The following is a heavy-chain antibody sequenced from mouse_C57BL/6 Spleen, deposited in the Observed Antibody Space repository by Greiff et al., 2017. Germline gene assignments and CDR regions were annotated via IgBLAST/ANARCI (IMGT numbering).Heavy chain of an antibody. D-gene: IGHD1-1*01. CDR1: GYTFTSYW. J-gene: IGHJ2*01. CDR3: ARGYYGSSYGY. CDR2: IYPGSGST. Sequence: QVQLKQSGAELVKPGASVKMSCKASGYTFTSYWITWVKQRPGQGLEWIGDIYPGSGSTNYNEKFKSKATLTVDTSSSTAYMQLSSLTSEDSAVYYCARGYYGSSYGYWGQGTTRTVSS. V-gene: IGHV1-55*01.